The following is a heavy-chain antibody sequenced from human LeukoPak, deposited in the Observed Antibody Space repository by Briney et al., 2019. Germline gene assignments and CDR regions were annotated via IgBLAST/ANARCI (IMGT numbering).Heavy chain of an antibody. CDR2: IYHSGST. J-gene: IGHJ4*02. V-gene: IGHV4-30-2*01. D-gene: IGHD3-9*01. CDR1: GGSISSGGYS. Sequence: SQTLSLTCAVSGGSISSGGYSWSWIRQPPGKGLEWIGYIYHSGSTYYNPSLKSRVTISVDRSKNQFSLKLSSVTAADTAVYYCARGPARYFDWFALDYWGQGTLVTVSS. CDR3: ARGPARYFDWFALDY.